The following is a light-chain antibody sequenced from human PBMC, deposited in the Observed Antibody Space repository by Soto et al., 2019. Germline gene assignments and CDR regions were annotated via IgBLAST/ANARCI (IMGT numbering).Light chain of an antibody. J-gene: IGKJ5*01. CDR2: DTS. CDR1: QSLTSN. V-gene: IGKV3-15*01. CDR3: QQRNVWPPIT. Sequence: EILLTQSPVTLSVSPGARATLSCRASQSLTSNLAWYQQRPGQAPRLLIYDTSTRATDVPARFSGSGSGTEFTLTIASLQSEDSAVYYCQQRNVWPPITFGQGTRLEIK.